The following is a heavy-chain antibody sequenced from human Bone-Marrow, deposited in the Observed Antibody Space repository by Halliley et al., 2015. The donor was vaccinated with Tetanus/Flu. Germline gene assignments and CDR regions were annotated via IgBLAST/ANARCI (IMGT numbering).Heavy chain of an antibody. J-gene: IGHJ4*02. CDR2: IHYSGNT. D-gene: IGHD2-15*01. CDR3: TRGGGWLTDK. Sequence: TLSLTCTISGGSISGYYWSWIRQSPDKGLEWIGHIHYSGNTNYNPSLKSRVTISVDTSKNQFSLKLTSVTAADTAMYYCTRGGGWLTDKWGQGTLVFVSS. CDR1: GGSISGYY. V-gene: IGHV4-59*01.